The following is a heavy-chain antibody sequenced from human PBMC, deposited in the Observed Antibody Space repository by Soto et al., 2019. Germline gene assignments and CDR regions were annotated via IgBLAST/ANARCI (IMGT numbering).Heavy chain of an antibody. CDR2: IKPDGSEK. Sequence: EVQLVESGGGLVQPGGSLRLSCEASAFTLSSYWMSWVRQAPGKGLEWVANIKPDGSEKYYVDSVKGRFTISRDNTTNSLYLQMSTLRPEDTAIYYCARDYEFGFDIWGPGTLVTVSS. V-gene: IGHV3-7*01. D-gene: IGHD3-22*01. CDR3: ARDYEFGFDI. CDR1: AFTLSSYW. J-gene: IGHJ3*02.